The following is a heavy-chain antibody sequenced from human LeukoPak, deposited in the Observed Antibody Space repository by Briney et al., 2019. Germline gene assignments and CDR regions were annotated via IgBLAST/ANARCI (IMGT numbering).Heavy chain of an antibody. Sequence: PGGSLRLSCAASGFTFSSFEMNWDRQAPGKGLEWVSYISSSGTTKYYADSVKGRFTISRDNAKNSLYLQMNSLRAEDTAVYYCARDKVVGATLFDYWGQGTLVTVSS. J-gene: IGHJ4*02. V-gene: IGHV3-48*03. D-gene: IGHD2-15*01. CDR2: ISSSGTTK. CDR1: GFTFSSFE. CDR3: ARDKVVGATLFDY.